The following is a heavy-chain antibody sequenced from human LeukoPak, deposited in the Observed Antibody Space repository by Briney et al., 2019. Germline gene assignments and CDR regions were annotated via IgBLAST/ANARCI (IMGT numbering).Heavy chain of an antibody. CDR3: ARVPTVTKVAWYFDY. CDR1: GFTFSSYS. V-gene: IGHV3-21*01. CDR2: ISSSSSYI. Sequence: GGSLRLSCAASGFTFSSYSMNWVRQAPGKGLEWVSSISSSSSYIYYADSVKGRFTISRDNAKNSLYLQMNSLGAEDTAVYYCARVPTVTKVAWYFDYWGQGTLVTVSS. D-gene: IGHD4-17*01. J-gene: IGHJ4*02.